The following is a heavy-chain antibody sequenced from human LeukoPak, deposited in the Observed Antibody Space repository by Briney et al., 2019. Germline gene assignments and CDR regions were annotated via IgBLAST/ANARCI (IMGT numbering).Heavy chain of an antibody. Sequence: GGSLRLSCAASGFTFSSYAMSWVRQSPGKGLEWVSAFSGSGGSTYYADSVKGRFTISRDNSKNSPYLQMNSLRADDTAVYYCASRYSSSRPFDPWGQGTLVTVSS. D-gene: IGHD6-13*01. CDR2: FSGSGGST. CDR3: ASRYSSSRPFDP. J-gene: IGHJ5*02. CDR1: GFTFSSYA. V-gene: IGHV3-23*01.